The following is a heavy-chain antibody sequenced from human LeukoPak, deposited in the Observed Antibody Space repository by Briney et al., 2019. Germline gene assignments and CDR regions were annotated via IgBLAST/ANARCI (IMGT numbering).Heavy chain of an antibody. V-gene: IGHV3-23*01. Sequence: PGGSLRLSCAASGFTFSSYGMSWVRQAPGKGLEWVSAISGSGGSTYYADSVKGRFTISRDNSKNTLYVQMNSLRAEDTAVYYCAKNCRGLPDEPFDYWGQGTLVTVSS. CDR3: AKNCRGLPDEPFDY. CDR2: ISGSGGST. J-gene: IGHJ4*02. CDR1: GFTFSSYG. D-gene: IGHD4-17*01.